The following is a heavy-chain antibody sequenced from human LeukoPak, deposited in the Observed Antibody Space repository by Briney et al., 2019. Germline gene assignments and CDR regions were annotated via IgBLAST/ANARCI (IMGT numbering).Heavy chain of an antibody. CDR1: GYTFTSYG. D-gene: IGHD2-15*01. CDR2: INSNNGNT. Sequence: ASVKVSCKASGYTFTSYGISWVRQAPGQGLEWMGWINSNNGNTNYEQKFQGRVTMTTDTSTSTAYMELRSLRSDDTAVYYCARAHCSGGSCYSPCDYWGQGTLVTVSS. V-gene: IGHV1-18*01. CDR3: ARAHCSGGSCYSPCDY. J-gene: IGHJ4*02.